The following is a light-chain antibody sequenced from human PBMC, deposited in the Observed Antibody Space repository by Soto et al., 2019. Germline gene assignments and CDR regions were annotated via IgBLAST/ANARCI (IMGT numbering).Light chain of an antibody. CDR1: QSISTW. CDR3: QQYKTYSIS. CDR2: DAS. Sequence: DIQMTQSPSTLPASVGDRVTITCRASQSISTWLAWYQQQPGKAPNLLITDASSLEGGVPSRFSGSGSGTEFTLTISSLQPDDFATYYCQQYKTYSISFCGGTRVEI. V-gene: IGKV1-5*01. J-gene: IGKJ4*01.